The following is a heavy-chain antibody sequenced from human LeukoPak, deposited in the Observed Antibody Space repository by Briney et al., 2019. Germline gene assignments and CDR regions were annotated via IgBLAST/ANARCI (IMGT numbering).Heavy chain of an antibody. CDR3: ATGQHCAGDCFHY. D-gene: IGHD2-21*01. J-gene: IGHJ4*02. CDR2: ISDSGDNT. CDR1: GLTFSNYV. V-gene: IGHV3-23*01. Sequence: GGSLRLSCVASGLTFSNYVMSWVRQAPGKGLEGVSVISDSGDNTYSADSVKGRFTISRDNSKNTLYLQMHSLRAEDTALYYCATGQHCAGDCFHYGGQGTLVTVSS.